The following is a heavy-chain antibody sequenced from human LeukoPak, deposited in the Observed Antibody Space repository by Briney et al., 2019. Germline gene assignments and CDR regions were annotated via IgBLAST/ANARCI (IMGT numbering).Heavy chain of an antibody. V-gene: IGHV3-20*04. CDR3: ARGLYYDYFEY. J-gene: IGHJ4*02. CDR1: GFTFDDYG. D-gene: IGHD3-3*01. CDR2: INWNGGST. Sequence: PGGSLRLSCAASGFTFDDYGMSWVRQAPGEGLEWVSGINWNGGSTGYADSVKGRFTISRDNAKNSLYLQMNSLRAEDTAVYYCARGLYYDYFEYWGQGTLVTVSS.